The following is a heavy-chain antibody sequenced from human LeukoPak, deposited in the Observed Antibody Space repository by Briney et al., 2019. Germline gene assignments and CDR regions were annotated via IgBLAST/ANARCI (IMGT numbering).Heavy chain of an antibody. J-gene: IGHJ6*03. CDR3: ARDLSYYGSGSYYKPYYYYMDV. Sequence: ASVKVSCKTSGYSFTGNFLYWVRQAPGQGLEWMGWINPNTGGTNYALKFQGRVTMTRDTSISTAYMELSWLRSDDTAVYYCARDLSYYGSGSYYKPYYYYMDVWGKGTTVTVSS. CDR2: INPNTGGT. V-gene: IGHV1-2*02. D-gene: IGHD3-10*01. CDR1: GYSFTGNF.